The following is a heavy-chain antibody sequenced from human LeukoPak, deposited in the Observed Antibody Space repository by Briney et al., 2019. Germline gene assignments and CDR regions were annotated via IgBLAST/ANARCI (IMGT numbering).Heavy chain of an antibody. J-gene: IGHJ4*02. CDR1: GFTFSSYA. D-gene: IGHD6-13*01. CDR3: AREKAAIGFFDY. V-gene: IGHV3-23*01. CDR2: ITNGGGST. Sequence: PGGSLRLSCAASGFTFSSYAMTWVRQAPGKGLEWVSGITNGGGSTYYADSVKGRFTISRDNSRNTLYLQMNSLRAEDTALYYCAREKAAIGFFDYWGQGTLVTVSS.